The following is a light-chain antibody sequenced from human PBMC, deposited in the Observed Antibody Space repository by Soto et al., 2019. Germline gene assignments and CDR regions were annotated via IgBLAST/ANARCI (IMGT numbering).Light chain of an antibody. V-gene: IGKV1-39*01. CDR1: QSISSY. CDR3: QQYGSSPLT. CDR2: AAS. Sequence: DIQMTQSPSSLSASVGDRVTITCRASQSISSYLNWYQQRPGKPPELLIYAASSLQSGVPSRFSGSGSGTDFTLTISSLQPEDFAVYYCQQYGSSPLTFGGGTKVEIK. J-gene: IGKJ4*01.